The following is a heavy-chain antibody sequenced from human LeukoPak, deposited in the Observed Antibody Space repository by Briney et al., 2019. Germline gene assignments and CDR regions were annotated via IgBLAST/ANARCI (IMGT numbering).Heavy chain of an antibody. CDR3: AKDRGSGSYSDY. CDR1: GFTFSSYG. V-gene: IGHV3-30*02. Sequence: GGSLRLSCAASGFTFSSYGMHWVRQAPGKGLEWVAFIRYDGSNKYYADSVKGRFTISRDNSKDTLYLLMNSLRAEDTAVYYCAKDRGSGSYSDYWGQGTLVTVSS. CDR2: IRYDGSNK. J-gene: IGHJ4*02. D-gene: IGHD1-26*01.